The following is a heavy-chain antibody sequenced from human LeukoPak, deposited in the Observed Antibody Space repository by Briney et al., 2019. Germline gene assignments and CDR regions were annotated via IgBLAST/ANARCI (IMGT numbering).Heavy chain of an antibody. J-gene: IGHJ5*02. CDR2: IYTSGST. V-gene: IGHV4-61*02. Sequence: PSQTLSLTCTVSGGSISSGSYHWSWIRQPAGKGLEWIGRIYTSGSTNYNPSLQSRVTISVDTSKNQFSLKLSSVTAADTAVYYCARTMVRGVQWFDPWGQGTLVTVSS. CDR3: ARTMVRGVQWFDP. CDR1: GGSISSGSYH. D-gene: IGHD3-10*01.